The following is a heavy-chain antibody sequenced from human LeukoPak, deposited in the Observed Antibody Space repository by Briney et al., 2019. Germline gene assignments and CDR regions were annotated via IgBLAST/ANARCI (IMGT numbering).Heavy chain of an antibody. V-gene: IGHV3-7*01. D-gene: IGHD3-10*01. CDR3: ASWVRSFAFDI. J-gene: IGHJ3*02. CDR1: GFTFNNYW. Sequence: GGSLRLSCAASGFTFNNYWMSWVRQAPGKGLEWVANIKEDGSEKYYVDSVKGRFTISRDNAKNSLYLQMNSLRAEDTAVYYCASWVRSFAFDIWGQGTMVTVSS. CDR2: IKEDGSEK.